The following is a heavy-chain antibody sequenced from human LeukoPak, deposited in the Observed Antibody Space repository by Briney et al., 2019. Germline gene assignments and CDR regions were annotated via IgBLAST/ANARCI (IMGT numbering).Heavy chain of an antibody. J-gene: IGHJ4*02. D-gene: IGHD6-13*01. V-gene: IGHV5-51*01. CDR1: GYSLNKHW. CDR3: ARQGGLAAAGGALDY. Sequence: EALKISRKGSGYSLNKHWLGLLRQMPREGLEWMGIIYPGDYDTIYRPSFQGQVTISADKSINTAYLQWNSLKASDTAMYYCARQGGLAAAGGALDYWGQGTLVTVSS. CDR2: IYPGDYDT.